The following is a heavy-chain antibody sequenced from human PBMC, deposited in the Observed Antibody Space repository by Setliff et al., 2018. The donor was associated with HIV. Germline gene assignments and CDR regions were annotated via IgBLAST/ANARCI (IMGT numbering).Heavy chain of an antibody. Sequence: ASVKVSCKASGYTFTGYAISWVRQAPGQGLEWLGWISAYNGDTNYAQKVQGRVSMTMDTSTSTAYMELRSLRSGDMAVYYCARRGVFDAFDIWGQGTMVTVSS. CDR1: GYTFTGYA. CDR3: ARRGVFDAFDI. CDR2: ISAYNGDT. V-gene: IGHV1-18*03. D-gene: IGHD6-13*01. J-gene: IGHJ3*02.